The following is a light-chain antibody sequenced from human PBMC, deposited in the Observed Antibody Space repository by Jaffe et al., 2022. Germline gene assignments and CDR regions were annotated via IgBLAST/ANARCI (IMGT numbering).Light chain of an antibody. Sequence: EIVLTQSPATLSLSPGERATLSCGASQSVSSYLAWYQQKPGQAPRLLIYDSFNRATGIPARFSGSGSGTDFTLTISSLEPEDFAVYYCQQRSNWPLTFGGGTKVEIK. J-gene: IGKJ4*01. V-gene: IGKV3-11*01. CDR1: QSVSSY. CDR2: DSF. CDR3: QQRSNWPLT.